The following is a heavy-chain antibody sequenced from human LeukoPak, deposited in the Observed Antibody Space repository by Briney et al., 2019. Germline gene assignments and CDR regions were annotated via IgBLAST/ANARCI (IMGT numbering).Heavy chain of an antibody. D-gene: IGHD3-22*01. CDR3: AGEGHYYDSTGYYYGGEDY. Sequence: PSETLSLTCTVSGGSITSYYWSWLRQPAGKGLELIGRIYTWGSTNYNPSLKSRVTVSVDTSRNQFSLKLTSVTAADTAGYYCAGEGHYYDSTGYYYGGEDYWGQGTLVTVSS. V-gene: IGHV4-4*07. CDR2: IYTWGST. J-gene: IGHJ4*02. CDR1: GGSITSYY.